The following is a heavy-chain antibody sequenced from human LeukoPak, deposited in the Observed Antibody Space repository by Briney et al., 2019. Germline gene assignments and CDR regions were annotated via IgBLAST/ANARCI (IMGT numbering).Heavy chain of an antibody. D-gene: IGHD3-9*01. CDR3: AKVDLRYFDWLPNDY. CDR1: GFTFSSYR. J-gene: IGHJ4*02. Sequence: GGSLRLSCAASGFTFSSYRKHWVRQAPGKGLEWVAVISYDGSNKYCADSVKGRFTISSDNSKNTLYLQMNSLRAEDTAVYYCAKVDLRYFDWLPNDYWGQGTLVTVSS. CDR2: ISYDGSNK. V-gene: IGHV3-30*18.